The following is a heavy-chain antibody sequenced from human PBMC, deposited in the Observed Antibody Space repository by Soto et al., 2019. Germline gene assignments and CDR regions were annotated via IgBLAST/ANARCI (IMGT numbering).Heavy chain of an antibody. Sequence: SETLSLTCAVYGGSFSGYYWSWIRQPPGKGLEWIGEINHSGSTNYNPSLKSRVTISVDKSKNQFSLKLSSVTAADTAVYYCARWKAVAGTPTGYYYGMDVWGQGTTVTVSS. CDR2: INHSGST. J-gene: IGHJ6*02. V-gene: IGHV4-34*01. CDR1: GGSFSGYY. CDR3: ARWKAVAGTPTGYYYGMDV. D-gene: IGHD6-19*01.